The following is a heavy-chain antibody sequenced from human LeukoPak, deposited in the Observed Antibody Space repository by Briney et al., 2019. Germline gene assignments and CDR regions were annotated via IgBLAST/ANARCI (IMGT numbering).Heavy chain of an antibody. CDR3: ARDEQLGLYYYGMDV. V-gene: IGHV1-18*01. CDR2: ISAYNGNT. D-gene: IGHD6-6*01. Sequence: ASVKVSRKASGYTFTSYGISWVRQAPGQGLEWMGWISAYNGNTNYAQKLQGRVTMTTDTPTSTAYMELRSLRSDDTAVYYCARDEQLGLYYYGMDVWGQGTTVTVSS. CDR1: GYTFTSYG. J-gene: IGHJ6*02.